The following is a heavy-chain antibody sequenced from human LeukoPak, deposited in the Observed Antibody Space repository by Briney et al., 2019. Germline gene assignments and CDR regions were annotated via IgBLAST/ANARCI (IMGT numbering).Heavy chain of an antibody. V-gene: IGHV3-48*03. CDR3: ASLSNTDKDDY. CDR2: ISSSGSTI. Sequence: GGSLRLSCAASGFTFSSYEMNWVLQAPGKGLEWVSYISSSGSTIYYADSVKGRFTISRDNAKNSLYLQMNSLRAEDTAVYYCASLSNTDKDDYWGQGTLVTVSS. CDR1: GFTFSSYE. D-gene: IGHD1/OR15-1a*01. J-gene: IGHJ4*02.